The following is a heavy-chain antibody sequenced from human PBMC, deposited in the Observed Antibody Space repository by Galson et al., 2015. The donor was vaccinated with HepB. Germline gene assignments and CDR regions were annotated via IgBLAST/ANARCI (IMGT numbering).Heavy chain of an antibody. CDR1: GGTFSSYA. J-gene: IGHJ4*02. CDR3: ICAPGIAVGGKHPY. V-gene: IGHV1-69*13. D-gene: IGHD6-19*01. CDR2: IIPIFGTE. Sequence: SVKVSCKASGGTFSSYAISWVRQAPGQGLEWMGGIIPIFGTENYAQKFQGRVTITADESTSTAYMELNSLKTEDTAVYYCICAPGIAVGGKHPYWGQGTLVTVSS.